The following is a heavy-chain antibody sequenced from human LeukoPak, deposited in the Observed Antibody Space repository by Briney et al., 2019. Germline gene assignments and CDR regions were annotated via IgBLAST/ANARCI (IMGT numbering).Heavy chain of an antibody. J-gene: IGHJ5*02. CDR1: GGSISSYY. D-gene: IGHD2-2*01. Sequence: RASETLSLTCTVSGGSISSYYWSWIRQPAGKGLEWIGRIYTSGSTNYNPSLKSRVTMSVDTSKNQFSLKLSSVTAADTAVYYCARARYCSSTSCSVWRDWFDPWGQGTLVTVSS. V-gene: IGHV4-4*07. CDR2: IYTSGST. CDR3: ARARYCSSTSCSVWRDWFDP.